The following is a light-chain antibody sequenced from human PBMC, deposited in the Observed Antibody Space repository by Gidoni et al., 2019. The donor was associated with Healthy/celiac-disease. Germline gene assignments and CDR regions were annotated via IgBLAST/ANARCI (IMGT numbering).Light chain of an antibody. V-gene: IGKV1-39*01. J-gene: IGKJ4*01. CDR2: AAS. CDR3: QQSYSTPLT. Sequence: EIQTTKSPSSLSASVGDRVTITCRASQGISTYLNWYQQKPGKAPKLLIYAASSLQRGVPSRFSGSGSGTDFTLTISSLQPEDVATYYCQQSYSTPLTFGGGTKVEIK. CDR1: QGISTY.